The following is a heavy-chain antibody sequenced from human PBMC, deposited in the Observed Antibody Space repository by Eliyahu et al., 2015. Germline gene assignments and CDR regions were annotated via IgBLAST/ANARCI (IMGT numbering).Heavy chain of an antibody. CDR2: ITPIFGTA. V-gene: IGHV1-69*01. D-gene: IGHD1-14*01. Sequence: QVQLVQTGAEVKKPGSSVKVSCKASGGXFSTYAFSWVRRAPGQGLEWMGGITPIFGTANYAQKFQGRVTITADESTSTVYMELSSLRSDDTAVYYCARPSADNNALSKPFDYWGQGTLVTVSS. CDR3: ARPSADNNALSKPFDY. J-gene: IGHJ4*02. CDR1: GGXFSTYA.